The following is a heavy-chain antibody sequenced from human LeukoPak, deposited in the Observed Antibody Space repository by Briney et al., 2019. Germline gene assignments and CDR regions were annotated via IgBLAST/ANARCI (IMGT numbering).Heavy chain of an antibody. CDR3: ANSAYCGGDCYWGAFDI. J-gene: IGHJ3*02. CDR2: ISWNSGSI. Sequence: PGRPLRLSCAASGFTFDDYAMHWVRQAPGKGLEWVSGISWNSGSIGYADSVKGRFTISRDNAKNSLYLQMNSLRAEDTALYYCANSAYCGGDCYWGAFDIWGQGTMVTVSS. V-gene: IGHV3-9*01. CDR1: GFTFDDYA. D-gene: IGHD2-21*02.